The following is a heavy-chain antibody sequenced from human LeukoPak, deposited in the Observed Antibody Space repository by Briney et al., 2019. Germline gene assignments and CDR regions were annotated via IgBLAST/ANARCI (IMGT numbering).Heavy chain of an antibody. V-gene: IGHV3-30*02. D-gene: IGHD6-13*01. CDR3: AKVRATVLAAADY. Sequence: GGSLRLSCSAFGFTFGDYAFHWVRQAPGKGLEWLAFIRYDGSDSYYADSVKGRFTISRDNSKNTLYLQMNSLRAEDTAVYYCAKVRATVLAAADYWGQGTLVTVSS. CDR2: IRYDGSDS. J-gene: IGHJ4*02. CDR1: GFTFGDYA.